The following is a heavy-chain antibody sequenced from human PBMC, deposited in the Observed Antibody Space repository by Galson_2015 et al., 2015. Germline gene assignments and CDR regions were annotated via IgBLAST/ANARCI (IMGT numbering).Heavy chain of an antibody. CDR1: GFTFSSYG. J-gene: IGHJ4*02. Sequence: SLRLSCAASGFTFSSYGMHWVRQAPGKGLEWVAVISYDGSNKYYADSVKGRFTISRDNSKNTLYLQMNSLRAEDTAVYYCARIGSSGYYSDYWGQGTLVTVSS. D-gene: IGHD3-22*01. CDR3: ARIGSSGYYSDY. CDR2: ISYDGSNK. V-gene: IGHV3-30*03.